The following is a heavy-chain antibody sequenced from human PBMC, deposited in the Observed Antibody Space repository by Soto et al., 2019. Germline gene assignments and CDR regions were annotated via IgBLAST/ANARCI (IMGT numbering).Heavy chain of an antibody. CDR2: INPSGGST. D-gene: IGHD2-2*01. CDR1: GYTFTSYY. V-gene: IGHV1-46*03. CDR3: ARDLDPPEYCSSTSCYVGMDV. J-gene: IGHJ6*02. Sequence: ASVKVSCKASGYTFTSYYMHWVRQAPGQGLERMGIINPSGGSTSYAQKFQGRVTMTRDTSTSTVYMELSSLRSEDTAVYYCARDLDPPEYCSSTSCYVGMDVWGQGTTVTVSS.